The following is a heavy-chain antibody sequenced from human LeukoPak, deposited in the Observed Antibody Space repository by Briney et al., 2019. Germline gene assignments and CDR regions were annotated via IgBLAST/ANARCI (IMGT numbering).Heavy chain of an antibody. V-gene: IGHV1-18*01. J-gene: IGHJ3*02. CDR3: ARGELLWFGELYRIDAFDI. D-gene: IGHD3-10*01. CDR2: ISSYNGKT. Sequence: ASVKVSCKASGYTFITYGISWVRQAPGQGLEWMGWISSYNGKTNYAQKFQGRVSMTTETSTSTGYMELRSLRSDDTALYYCARGELLWFGELYRIDAFDIWGQGTMVIVSS. CDR1: GYTFITYG.